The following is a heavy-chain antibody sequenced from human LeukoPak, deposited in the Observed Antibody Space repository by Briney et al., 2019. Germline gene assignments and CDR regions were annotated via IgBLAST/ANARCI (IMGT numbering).Heavy chain of an antibody. CDR1: GGSFSGYY. V-gene: IGHV4-34*01. D-gene: IGHD2-21*02. Sequence: PSETLSLTCAVYGGSFSGYYWSWIRQPPGKGLEWIGEINHSGSTNYNPSLTSRVTISVDTSKNQFSLKLSSVTAADTAVYYCARATARPLDYWGQGTLVTVSS. CDR3: ARATARPLDY. CDR2: INHSGST. J-gene: IGHJ4*02.